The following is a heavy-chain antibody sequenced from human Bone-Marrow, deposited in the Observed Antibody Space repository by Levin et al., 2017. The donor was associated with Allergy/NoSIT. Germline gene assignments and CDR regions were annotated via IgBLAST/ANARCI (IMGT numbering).Heavy chain of an antibody. CDR1: GFTVSNNY. V-gene: IGHV3-53*01. J-gene: IGHJ4*02. Sequence: GESLKISCAASGFTVSNNYMSWVRQAPGNGLEWVSLIYSRGGTNYADSVKGRFTISRDSSKNTLYLQMNSLRAEDTAVYYCTGGPSGVRSWGQETLVTVSS. CDR2: IYSRGGT. D-gene: IGHD3-16*01. CDR3: TGGPSGVRS.